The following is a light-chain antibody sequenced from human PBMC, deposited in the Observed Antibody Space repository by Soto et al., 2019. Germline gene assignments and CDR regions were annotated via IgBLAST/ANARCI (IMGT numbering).Light chain of an antibody. CDR1: QDISNY. Sequence: DIQMTQSPSSLSASVGDRVTITCQASQDISNYLNWYQQKPGKAPKLLIYDASNLETGVPSRFSGSGSGTNFNFTISSLQPEDIATYYCQQYDNLLTFGQGTKLEIK. V-gene: IGKV1-33*01. CDR3: QQYDNLLT. CDR2: DAS. J-gene: IGKJ2*01.